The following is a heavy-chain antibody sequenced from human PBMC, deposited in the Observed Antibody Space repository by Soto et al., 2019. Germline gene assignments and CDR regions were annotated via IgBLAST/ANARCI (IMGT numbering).Heavy chain of an antibody. CDR1: GFTFSSYS. D-gene: IGHD3-10*01. Sequence: LRLSCVASGFTFSSYSMSWVRQAPWKGLEWVSGFRAGGDDGTTYYADSVKGRFTISRDNSKNTLFLQMNSLRAEDTAIYYCAKKVNSGSGSQYFDYFGQGTLVTVSS. V-gene: IGHV3-23*01. CDR3: AKKVNSGSGSQYFDY. J-gene: IGHJ4*02. CDR2: FRAGGDDGTT.